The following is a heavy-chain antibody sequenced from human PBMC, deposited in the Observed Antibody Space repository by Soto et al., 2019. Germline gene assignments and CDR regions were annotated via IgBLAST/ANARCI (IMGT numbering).Heavy chain of an antibody. CDR2: ISVSGGST. V-gene: IGHV3-23*01. CDR1: GFTFNSYA. CDR3: AKEYSSSVFSNDAFDI. D-gene: IGHD6-6*01. Sequence: EVQLLESGGGLVQPGGSLRLSCAASGFTFNSYAMTWVRQAPGKGLEWASAISVSGGSTYYADSVKGRFTISRDNSKNTLYLQMNSLRAEDTAVYYCAKEYSSSVFSNDAFDIWGQGTMVTVSS. J-gene: IGHJ3*02.